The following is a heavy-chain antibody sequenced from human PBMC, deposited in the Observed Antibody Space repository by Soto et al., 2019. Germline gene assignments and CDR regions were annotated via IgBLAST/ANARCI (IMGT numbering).Heavy chain of an antibody. CDR3: VRGTTGWRGVDY. Sequence: GGSLRLSCEASGFTFTTYWMHWVRQVPGKGLLWLAKMKGDVRDSTYADSVKGRFTIASDSAKNMLYLQMNGLRVEDTAMYYCVRGTTGWRGVDYWGRGTLVTVS. J-gene: IGHJ4*02. CDR1: GFTFTTYW. CDR2: MKGDVRDS. V-gene: IGHV3-74*01. D-gene: IGHD3-3*01.